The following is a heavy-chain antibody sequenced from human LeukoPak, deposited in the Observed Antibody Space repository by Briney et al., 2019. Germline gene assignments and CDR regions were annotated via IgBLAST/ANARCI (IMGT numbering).Heavy chain of an antibody. J-gene: IGHJ5*02. CDR1: GYTFTGYY. CDR2: INPNSGGT. CDR3: ARDLGYCSSTSCHNWFDP. Sequence: ASVKVSCKASGYTFTGYYMHWVRQAPGQGLEWMGWINPNSGGTNYAQKFQGRVTMTRDMSISTAYMELSRLRSDDTAVYYCARDLGYCSSTSCHNWFDPWGQGTLVTVSS. V-gene: IGHV1-2*02. D-gene: IGHD2-2*01.